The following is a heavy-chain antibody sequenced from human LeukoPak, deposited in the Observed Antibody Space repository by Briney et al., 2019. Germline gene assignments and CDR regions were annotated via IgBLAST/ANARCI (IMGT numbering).Heavy chain of an antibody. CDR1: GGSISSSSYY. Sequence: PSETLSLTCTVSGGSISSSSYYWGWIRQPPGKGLEWIGSIYHSGSTYYNPSLKSRVTISVDTSKNHFSLKLSSVTAADTAVYYCARDQGPYSSSFGYFDLWGRGTLVTVSS. J-gene: IGHJ2*01. V-gene: IGHV4-39*07. CDR3: ARDQGPYSSSFGYFDL. D-gene: IGHD6-13*01. CDR2: IYHSGST.